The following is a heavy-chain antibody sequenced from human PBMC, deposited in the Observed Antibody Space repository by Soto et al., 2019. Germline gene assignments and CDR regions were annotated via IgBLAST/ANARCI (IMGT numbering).Heavy chain of an antibody. CDR1: GFSFSSYA. V-gene: IGHV3-23*01. D-gene: IGHD6-13*01. J-gene: IGHJ4*02. CDR2: ISGSDGST. CDR3: AKDRERDAWYEDY. Sequence: EVQLLESGGGLVQPGGSLRLSCVASGFSFSSYAMSWVRQAPGKGLEWVSVISGSDGSTYYADSVKGRFTISRDNSKNTLYLQMNRLRAEDTSVYYFAKDRERDAWYEDYWGQGTLFTVSS.